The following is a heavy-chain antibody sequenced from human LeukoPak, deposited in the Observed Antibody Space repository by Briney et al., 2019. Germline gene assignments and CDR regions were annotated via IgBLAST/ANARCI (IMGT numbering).Heavy chain of an antibody. J-gene: IGHJ4*02. D-gene: IGHD3-22*01. CDR1: GYTFTGYY. V-gene: IGHV1-2*02. CDR2: INPNSGGT. Sequence: APVKVSCKASGYTFTGYYMHWVRQAPGQGLEWMGWINPNSGGTNYAQKFQGRVTMTRDTSISTAYMELSRLRSDDTAVYYCARSYYDSSGYYYWGQGTLVTVSS. CDR3: ARSYYDSSGYYY.